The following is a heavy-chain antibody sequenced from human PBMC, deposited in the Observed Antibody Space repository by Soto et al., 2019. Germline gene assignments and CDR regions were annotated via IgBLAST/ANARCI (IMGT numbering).Heavy chain of an antibody. Sequence: GGFLRLSCAASGFTFSSYAMSWVRQAPGKGLEWVSAISGSGGSTYYADSVKGRFTISRDNSKNTLCLQMNSLRAEDTAVYYCAKPLHSSGWYEDYFDYWGQGTLVTVSS. CDR2: ISGSGGST. J-gene: IGHJ4*02. V-gene: IGHV3-23*01. CDR3: AKPLHSSGWYEDYFDY. CDR1: GFTFSSYA. D-gene: IGHD6-19*01.